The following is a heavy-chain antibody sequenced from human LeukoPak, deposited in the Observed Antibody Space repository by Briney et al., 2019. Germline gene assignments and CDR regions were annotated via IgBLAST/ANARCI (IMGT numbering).Heavy chain of an antibody. CDR1: GYSFTSYW. V-gene: IGHV5-51*01. D-gene: IGHD4-17*01. CDR2: IYPGDSDT. CDR3: ARHEGSGDYVDY. J-gene: IGHJ4*02. Sequence: AESLKISCKGSGYSFTSYWIGWVRQLPGKNLEWMGIIYPGDSDTKYSPSLQGQVTISADKSISTAYLQWSSLKASDTAMYYCARHEGSGDYVDYWGQGTLVTVSS.